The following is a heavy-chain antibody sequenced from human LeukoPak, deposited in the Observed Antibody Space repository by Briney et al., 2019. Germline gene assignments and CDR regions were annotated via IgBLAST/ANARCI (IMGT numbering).Heavy chain of an antibody. Sequence: PGGSLRLSCAASGFSFHGDGMSWVRQAPGKGLEWASGINWNGGDKRYADSVRGRFTISRDNAKNSLYLHMNSLRGEDTALYYCARSPAWDPKQLGFKYFDYWGQGTLVTVSS. J-gene: IGHJ4*02. CDR1: GFSFHGDG. CDR3: ARSPAWDPKQLGFKYFDY. V-gene: IGHV3-20*04. CDR2: INWNGGDK. D-gene: IGHD1-1*01.